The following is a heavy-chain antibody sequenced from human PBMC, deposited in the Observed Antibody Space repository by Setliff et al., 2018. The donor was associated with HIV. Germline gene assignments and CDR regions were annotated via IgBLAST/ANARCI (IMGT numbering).Heavy chain of an antibody. J-gene: IGHJ4*02. CDR2: IYYSGST. CDR1: GGSISSSSYY. CDR3: ARGDWNDVKLDY. D-gene: IGHD1-1*01. V-gene: IGHV4-39*01. Sequence: PSETLSLTCTVSGGSISSSSYYWGWIRQPPGKGLEWIGSIYYSGSTYYNPSLKSRVTISVDTSKNQFSLKLSSVTAADTAVYYCARGDWNDVKLDYWGQGTLVTVSS.